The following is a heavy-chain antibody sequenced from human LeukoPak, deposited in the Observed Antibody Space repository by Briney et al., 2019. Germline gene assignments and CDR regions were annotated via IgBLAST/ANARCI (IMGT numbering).Heavy chain of an antibody. D-gene: IGHD5-18*01. CDR2: INPSGGST. V-gene: IGHV1-46*01. Sequence: ASVEVSCKASGYTFTSYYVYWVRQAPGQGLQWMGIINPSGGSTSYAQKFQGRVTMTRDTSTTTVYMELSSLRFEDTAVYYCARFPNTAMVMGLEYYYYGMDVWGQGTTVTVSS. CDR1: GYTFTSYY. J-gene: IGHJ6*02. CDR3: ARFPNTAMVMGLEYYYYGMDV.